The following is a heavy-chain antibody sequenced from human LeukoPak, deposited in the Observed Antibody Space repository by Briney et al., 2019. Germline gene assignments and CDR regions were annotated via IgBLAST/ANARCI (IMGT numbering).Heavy chain of an antibody. J-gene: IGHJ4*02. CDR1: GGSFSGYY. CDR3: ARGGGSY. Sequence: PSETLSLTCAVCGGSFSGYYWSWIRQPPGKGLEWIGEINHSGSTNYNPSLKSRVTISVDTSKNQFSLKVSSVTAADTAVYYCARGGGSYWGQGTLVTVSS. CDR2: INHSGST. D-gene: IGHD3-16*01. V-gene: IGHV4-34*01.